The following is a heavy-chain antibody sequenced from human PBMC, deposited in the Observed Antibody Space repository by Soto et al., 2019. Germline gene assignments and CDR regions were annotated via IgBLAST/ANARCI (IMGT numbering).Heavy chain of an antibody. CDR3: AREGMTRVTTDYX. D-gene: IGHD4-17*01. CDR1: GGSISSISYY. J-gene: IGHJ4*02. V-gene: IGHV4-39*01. CDR2: IYYSGST. Sequence: SETLSLTCTVSGGSISSISYYWGWIRQPPGKGLELIGSIYYSGSTYYNPSLKSRVTISVDTSKKQFSLKLSSVTAADTAVYYCAREGMTRVTTDYXWGQGTLFTVSX.